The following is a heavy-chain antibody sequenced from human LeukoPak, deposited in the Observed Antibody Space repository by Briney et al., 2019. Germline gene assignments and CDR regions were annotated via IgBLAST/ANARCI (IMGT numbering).Heavy chain of an antibody. CDR2: IYYSGST. J-gene: IGHJ5*02. CDR1: GGSFSGYY. CDR3: VTSNYGRFDP. V-gene: IGHV4-34*01. D-gene: IGHD4-11*01. Sequence: PSETLSLTCAVYGGSFSGYYWSWIRQSPGKGLEWIGSIYYSGSTYYNPSLKSRLTISVDTSENQFSLKLSSVTAADTAVYYCVTSNYGRFDPWGQGTLVTVSS.